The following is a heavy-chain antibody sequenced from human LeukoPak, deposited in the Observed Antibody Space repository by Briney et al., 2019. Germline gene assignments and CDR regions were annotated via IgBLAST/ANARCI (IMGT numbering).Heavy chain of an antibody. Sequence: GGSLRLSCAASGFTFSSYSMNWVRQAPGKGLEWVSSISSSSSYIYYADSVKGRFTISRDNAKNSLYLQMNSLRAEDTAVYYCARELMTTVTTGYWGQGTVVTVSS. CDR1: GFTFSSYS. D-gene: IGHD4-17*01. CDR2: ISSSSSYI. V-gene: IGHV3-21*01. J-gene: IGHJ4*02. CDR3: ARELMTTVTTGY.